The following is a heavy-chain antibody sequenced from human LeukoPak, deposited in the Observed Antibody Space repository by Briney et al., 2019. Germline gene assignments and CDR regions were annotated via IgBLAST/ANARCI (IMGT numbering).Heavy chain of an antibody. CDR1: GFTFSSYW. CDR3: ARDLKYQPHY. CDR2: INQDGSGK. J-gene: IGHJ4*02. Sequence: GGSLRLPCAASGFTFSSYWMSWVRQAPGKGLEWVANINQDGSGKYYADSLKGRFTISRDNAKNSLYLQVNGLRAEDTAVYYCARDLKYQPHYWGPGTLVTVSS. D-gene: IGHD2-2*01. V-gene: IGHV3-7*01.